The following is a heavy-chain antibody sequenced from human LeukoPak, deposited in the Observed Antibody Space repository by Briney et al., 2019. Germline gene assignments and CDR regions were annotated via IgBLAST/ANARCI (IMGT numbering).Heavy chain of an antibody. CDR1: GFTFDDYW. V-gene: IGHV3-7*01. CDR2: IDRAGNEK. J-gene: IGHJ4*02. Sequence: PGRSLRLSCAASGFTFDDYWMTWARHIPGQGLEWLANIDRAGNEKYYVESVERRFIIYRDNAKNSLYLEMDSLRVEDTAVYYCARVGAWDLQRVFEYWGQGTRVTVSS. D-gene: IGHD1-26*01. CDR3: ARVGAWDLQRVFEY.